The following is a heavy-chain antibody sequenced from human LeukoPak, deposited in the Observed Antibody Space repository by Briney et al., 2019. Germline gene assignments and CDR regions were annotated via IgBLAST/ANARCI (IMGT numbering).Heavy chain of an antibody. Sequence: GGSLRLSCAASGFTFSSYSMNWVRQAPGKGLEWVSSISRSSRHVYYGGSVKGRFTISRDNAKNSLFLQMNSLRAEDMAVYYCVRDFMGMGGTTAYLHHWGQGTLVTVSS. CDR3: VRDFMGMGGTTAYLHH. V-gene: IGHV3-21*01. CDR2: ISRSSRHV. CDR1: GFTFSSYS. J-gene: IGHJ1*01. D-gene: IGHD1-1*01.